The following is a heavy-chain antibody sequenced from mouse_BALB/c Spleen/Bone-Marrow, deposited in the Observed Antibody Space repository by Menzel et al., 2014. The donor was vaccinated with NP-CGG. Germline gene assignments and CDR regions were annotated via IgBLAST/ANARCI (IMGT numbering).Heavy chain of an antibody. J-gene: IGHJ4*01. D-gene: IGHD2-10*02. CDR2: INPYNDGT. Sequence: LVESGPELVKPGASVEMSCKASGYTFTSYVMHWVKQKPGQGLEWIGYINPYNDGTKYNEKFKGKATLTSDKSSSTAYMELSSLTSEDSAVYYCARSPSYGNYVDYWGQGTSVTVSS. CDR3: ARSPSYGNYVDY. V-gene: IGHV1-14*01. CDR1: GYTFTSYV.